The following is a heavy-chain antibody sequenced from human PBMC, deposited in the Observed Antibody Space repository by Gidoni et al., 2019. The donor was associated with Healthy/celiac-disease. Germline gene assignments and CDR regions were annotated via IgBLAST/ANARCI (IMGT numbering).Heavy chain of an antibody. D-gene: IGHD2-2*01. CDR2: ISYDGSNK. CDR3: AREVAGVPSYYYGMDV. CDR1: GFTFSSYA. Sequence: QVQLVESGGGVVQPGRSLRLSCAASGFTFSSYAMHWVRQAPGKGLACGAVISYDGSNKYYADSVKGRVTISRDNSKNTLYLQMNSLRAEDTAVYYCAREVAGVPSYYYGMDVWGQGTTVTVSS. J-gene: IGHJ6*02. V-gene: IGHV3-30*04.